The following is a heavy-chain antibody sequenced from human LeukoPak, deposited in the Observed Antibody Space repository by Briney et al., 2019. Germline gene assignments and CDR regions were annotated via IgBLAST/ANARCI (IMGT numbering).Heavy chain of an antibody. D-gene: IGHD2-2*01. CDR3: ASPWDIVVVPASAGDAFDI. V-gene: IGHV4-39*01. CDR1: GGSISSSSYH. Sequence: PSETLSLTCTVSGGSISSSSYHWGWIRQPPGKGLEWIGSIYYSGSTYYNPSLKSRVTISVDTSKNQFSLKLSSVTAADTAVYYCASPWDIVVVPASAGDAFDIWGQGTMVTVSS. CDR2: IYYSGST. J-gene: IGHJ3*02.